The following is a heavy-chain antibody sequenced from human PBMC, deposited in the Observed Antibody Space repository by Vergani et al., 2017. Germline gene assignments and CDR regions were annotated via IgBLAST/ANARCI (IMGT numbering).Heavy chain of an antibody. V-gene: IGHV2-5*04. D-gene: IGHD1-7*01. CDR3: VYRKTGCGTTGCFYPFYYFYYMDV. CDR2: IYWNDDQ. J-gene: IGHJ6*03. Sequence: QITLKESGPTLVKPTQTLTLTCTFSGFSLNTRGVSVAWIRQPPGKALDWLAPIYWNDDQHYSPSLNNRVTITKDTSKNQVVLTMTNMDYVDTGNYYCVYRKTGCGTTGCFYPFYYFYYMDVWGKGTTVTVSS. CDR1: GFSLNTRGVS.